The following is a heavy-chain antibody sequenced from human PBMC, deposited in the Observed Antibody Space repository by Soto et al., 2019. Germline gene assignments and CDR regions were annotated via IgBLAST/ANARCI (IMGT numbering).Heavy chain of an antibody. CDR2: ISAYNGNT. CDR3: ARGRIKITFGGVIVDFDY. D-gene: IGHD3-16*02. V-gene: IGHV1-18*01. Sequence: QVQLVQSGAEVKKPGASVKVSCKASGYTFTSYGISWVRQAPGQGLEWMGWISAYNGNTNYAQKLQGRVTMTTDTSTSTAYMELRSLRSDDTAVYYCARGRIKITFGGVIVDFDYWGQGTLVTVSS. CDR1: GYTFTSYG. J-gene: IGHJ4*02.